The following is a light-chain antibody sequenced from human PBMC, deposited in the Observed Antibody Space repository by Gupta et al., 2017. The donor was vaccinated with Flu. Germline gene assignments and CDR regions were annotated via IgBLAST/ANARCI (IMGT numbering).Light chain of an antibody. V-gene: IGKV3-11*01. CDR1: QSISSY. CDR3: QQRVSWPRA. J-gene: IGKJ4*01. Sequence: ELVLPQSPATLSLSPGERATLSCRASQSISSYLAWYQQKPGQAPRLLIYDASNRAAGIPARFSGSGSGTDFTLTISSLEPEDFAVYYCQQRVSWPRAFGGGTKVEIK. CDR2: DAS.